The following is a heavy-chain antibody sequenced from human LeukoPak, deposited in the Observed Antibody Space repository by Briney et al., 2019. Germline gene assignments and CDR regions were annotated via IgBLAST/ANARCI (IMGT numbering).Heavy chain of an antibody. CDR3: ARDGGYSPFDP. V-gene: IGHV1-2*02. J-gene: IGHJ5*02. CDR2: INPNSGGT. CDR1: GYTFTGYY. Sequence: ASVKVSCRASGYTFTGYYINWVRQAPGQGLEWMGWINPNSGGTTYAQRFQGRVTMTRDTSISTAYMELSRLRSDDTAVYYCARDGGYSPFDPWGQGTLVTVSS. D-gene: IGHD2-21*01.